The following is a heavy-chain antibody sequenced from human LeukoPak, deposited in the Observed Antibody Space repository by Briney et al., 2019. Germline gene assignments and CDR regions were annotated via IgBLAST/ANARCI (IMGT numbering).Heavy chain of an antibody. J-gene: IGHJ4*02. CDR1: GGSISSSSYY. V-gene: IGHV4-39*07. D-gene: IGHD5-18*01. CDR2: IYYSGST. CDR3: ARTKRGYSYGFDY. Sequence: SETLSLTCTVSGGSISSSSYYWGWIRQPPGKGLGWIGSIYYSGSTYYNPSLKSRVTISVDTSKNQFSLKLSSVTAADTAVYYCARTKRGYSYGFDYWGQGTLVTVSS.